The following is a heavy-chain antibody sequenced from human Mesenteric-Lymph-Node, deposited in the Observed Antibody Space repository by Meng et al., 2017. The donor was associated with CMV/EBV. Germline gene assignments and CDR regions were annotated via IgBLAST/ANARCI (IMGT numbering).Heavy chain of an antibody. J-gene: IGHJ4*02. CDR2: FKCKPNNYAT. D-gene: IGHD3-3*01. V-gene: IGHV3-73*01. CDR3: TTSNFGPDY. CDR1: GFTFSGSA. Sequence: ESLKISCAASGFTFSGSAMHWVRQASGKGLEWGGHFKCKPNNYATACAATVKGNFTISRDDSMNTAFLQMNSLKTEDTAVYYCTTSNFGPDYWGQGTLVTVSS.